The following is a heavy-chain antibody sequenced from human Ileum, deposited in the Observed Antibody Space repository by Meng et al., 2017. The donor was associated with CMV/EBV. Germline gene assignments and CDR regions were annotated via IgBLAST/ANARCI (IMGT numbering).Heavy chain of an antibody. CDR3: AGDGGFSDP. J-gene: IGHJ5*02. CDR1: GFTVSGNS. CDR2: MYSSGST. V-gene: IGHV3-66*01. D-gene: IGHD3-16*01. Sequence: GLCRPGRALRLSCAASGFTVSGNSMNWVRQAPGKGLEWVSLMYSSGSTKYADSVKGRFTISRDNSKNTLYLQMNSLRVEDTAAYYCAGDGGFSDPWGQGTLVTISS.